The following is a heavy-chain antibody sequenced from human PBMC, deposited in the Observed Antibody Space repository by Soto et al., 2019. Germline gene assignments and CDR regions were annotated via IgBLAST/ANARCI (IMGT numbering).Heavy chain of an antibody. V-gene: IGHV3-23*01. CDR1: GFTFSTYT. Sequence: DVQLLESGGGLVQPGGSLRLSCVASGFTFSTYTMSWVRQAPGKGLEWVSVISGSAGSSGPSYADSVQGRFSISRDNARNTPYLQMNSLRGEDTAMYYCAKARCSTANCYVPEYWGQGTRVTVSS. CDR3: AKARCSTANCYVPEY. CDR2: ISGSAGSSGP. D-gene: IGHD2-2*01. J-gene: IGHJ4*02.